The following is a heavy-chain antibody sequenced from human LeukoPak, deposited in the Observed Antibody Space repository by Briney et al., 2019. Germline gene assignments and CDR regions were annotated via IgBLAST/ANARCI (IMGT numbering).Heavy chain of an antibody. D-gene: IGHD6-13*01. Sequence: SETLSLTCTVSGGSISSYYWNWVRQPPGKGLEWIGYIYHTGNTNCNPSLKSRPTISVDTSKNQISLNLRSVTAADTAVYYCAKDLASSSGFDSWGQGTLVTVSS. CDR3: AKDLASSSGFDS. CDR2: IYHTGNT. J-gene: IGHJ4*02. CDR1: GGSISSYY. V-gene: IGHV4-59*01.